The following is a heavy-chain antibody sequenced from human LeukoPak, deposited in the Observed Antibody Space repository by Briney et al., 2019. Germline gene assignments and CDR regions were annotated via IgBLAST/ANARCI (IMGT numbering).Heavy chain of an antibody. CDR2: VDPNSGGT. Sequence: GASVKVSCKASGYTFTGYCIHWVRQAPGQGLEWMGRVDPNSGGTNLAQKFLGRVTMARDTSISTAYMELSRLRSDDTAVYYCAKDPSLDYFDYWGQGTLVTVSS. CDR1: GYTFTGYC. V-gene: IGHV1-2*06. CDR3: AKDPSLDYFDY. J-gene: IGHJ4*02.